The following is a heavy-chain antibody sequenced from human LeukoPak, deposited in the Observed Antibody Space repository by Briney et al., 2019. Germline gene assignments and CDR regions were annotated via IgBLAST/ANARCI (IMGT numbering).Heavy chain of an antibody. CDR3: TTAPYYYDSSGSFVYFDY. J-gene: IGHJ4*02. CDR2: IKSKTDGGTR. Sequence: GGSLRLSCAASGFTFSNAWMSWVRQAPGKGLEWVGRIKSKTDGGTRDYAAPVKGRFTISRDDSKNPLFLQMNSLKTEDTAVYYCTTAPYYYDSSGSFVYFDYWGQGSLVTVSS. D-gene: IGHD3-22*01. V-gene: IGHV3-15*01. CDR1: GFTFSNAW.